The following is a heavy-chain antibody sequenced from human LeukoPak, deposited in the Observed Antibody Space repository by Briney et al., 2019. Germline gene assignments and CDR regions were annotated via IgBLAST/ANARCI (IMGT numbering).Heavy chain of an antibody. CDR2: IKSKTDGGTT. V-gene: IGHV3-15*01. D-gene: IGHD4-23*01. CDR1: GFTFSNAW. CDR3: PTEADGGPDS. Sequence: GGSLRLSCAASGFTFSNAWMSWVRQAPGKGLEWVGRIKSKTDGGTTDYAAPVKGRFTISRDDSRNTLYLLMNSLKTDDTAVYYCPTEADGGPDSWGQGTLVTVAS. J-gene: IGHJ4*02.